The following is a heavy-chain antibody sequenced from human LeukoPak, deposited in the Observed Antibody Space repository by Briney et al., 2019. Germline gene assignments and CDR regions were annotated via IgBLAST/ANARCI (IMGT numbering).Heavy chain of an antibody. CDR1: GYTFTGYY. V-gene: IGHV1-2*02. Sequence: ASVKVSCKASGYTFTGYYMHWVRRAPGQGLEWMGWINPNSGDTNYAQKFQGRVTMTRDTSISTAYMELSRLRSDDTAVYYCARVSVVVVPAAIGYNNWFDPWGQGTLVTVSS. J-gene: IGHJ5*02. CDR2: INPNSGDT. CDR3: ARVSVVVVPAAIGYNNWFDP. D-gene: IGHD2-2*02.